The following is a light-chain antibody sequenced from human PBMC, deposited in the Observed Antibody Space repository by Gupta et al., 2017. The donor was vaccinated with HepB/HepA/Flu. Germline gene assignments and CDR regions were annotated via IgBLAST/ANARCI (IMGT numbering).Light chain of an antibody. V-gene: IGLV3-19*01. CDR1: SLRSYY. J-gene: IGLJ2*01. CDR2: GKN. Sequence: SSELTQDPAVSVALGQTVRIPCQGDSLRSYYASWYQQKPGQAPVLVIYGKNNRPSGIPDRFSGSSSGNTASLTITGAQAEDEADYYCNSRDSSGNQLVFGGGTKLTVL. CDR3: NSRDSSGNQLV.